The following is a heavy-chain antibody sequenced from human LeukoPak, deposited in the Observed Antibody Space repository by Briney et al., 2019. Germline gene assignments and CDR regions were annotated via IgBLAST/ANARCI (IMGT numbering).Heavy chain of an antibody. CDR3: ARGYQLYYFDY. V-gene: IGHV4-34*01. CDR1: GGSFSGYY. Sequence: SETLSLTCAVYGGSFSGYYWSWIRQPPGKGLEWIGEINHSGSTNYNPSLKSRVTISVDTSKNQFSLKLSSVTAADTAVYYCARGYQLYYFDYWGQGTLVTVSS. CDR2: INHSGST. D-gene: IGHD2-2*01. J-gene: IGHJ4*02.